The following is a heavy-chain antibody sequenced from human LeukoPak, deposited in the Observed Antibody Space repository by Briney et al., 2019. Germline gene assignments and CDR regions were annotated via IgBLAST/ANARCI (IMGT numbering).Heavy chain of an antibody. D-gene: IGHD3-3*01. J-gene: IGHJ4*02. CDR3: ATQGLEVLRFLEWLTTPAGY. CDR2: IIQDGSEK. CDR1: GFIFSSYW. Sequence: GGSLRLSCAASGFIFSSYWMSQVRQAPGKGLEWVANIIQDGSEKYYVDSVKGRFTISRDNAKNSLYLQMNSLRAEDTAVYYCATQGLEVLRFLEWLTTPAGYWGQGTLVTVSS. V-gene: IGHV3-7*01.